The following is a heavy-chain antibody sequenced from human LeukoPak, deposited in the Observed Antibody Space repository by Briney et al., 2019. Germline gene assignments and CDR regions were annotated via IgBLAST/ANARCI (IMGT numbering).Heavy chain of an antibody. D-gene: IGHD7-27*01. CDR2: IRYDGSNK. J-gene: IGHJ3*02. V-gene: IGHV3-30*02. Sequence: GGSLRLSCAASGFTFSSYGMHWVRQAPGKGLEWVAFIRYDGSNKYYADSVKGRFTISRDNSKNTLYLQMNSLRAEDTAVYYCARVATGEDAFDIWGQGTMVTVSS. CDR3: ARVATGEDAFDI. CDR1: GFTFSSYG.